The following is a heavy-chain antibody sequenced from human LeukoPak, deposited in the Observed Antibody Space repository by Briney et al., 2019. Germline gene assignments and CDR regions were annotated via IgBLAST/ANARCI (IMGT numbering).Heavy chain of an antibody. J-gene: IGHJ4*02. V-gene: IGHV3-7*03. CDR2: IKEDGSEK. CDR3: ARDYDYLFAY. D-gene: IGHD3-16*01. CDR1: GFTFSNYW. Sequence: GGSLRLSCVVSGFTFSNYWMSWVRQAPGKGLEWVANIKEDGSEKYYVDSVKGRFTISRDNAKNSLYLQMNSLSAEDTAVYYCARDYDYLFAYWGQGTLVTVSS.